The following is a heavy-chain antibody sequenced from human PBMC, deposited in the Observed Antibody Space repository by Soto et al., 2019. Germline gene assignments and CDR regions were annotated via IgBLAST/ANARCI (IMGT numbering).Heavy chain of an antibody. CDR3: ARDTGDGTFDF. CDR2: INAGYGNT. V-gene: IGHV1-3*01. Sequence: GASVVSCKASGYTFSSYAMHWVRQAPGQRLEWMGWINAGYGNTKSSQKFQDRVTISRDTSASTAYMELTSLRSEDTAVYYCARDTGDGTFDFWGQGTLVTVSS. D-gene: IGHD7-27*01. CDR1: GYTFSSYA. J-gene: IGHJ4*02.